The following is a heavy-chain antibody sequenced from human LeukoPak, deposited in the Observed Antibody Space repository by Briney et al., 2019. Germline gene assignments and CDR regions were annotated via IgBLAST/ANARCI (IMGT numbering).Heavy chain of an antibody. CDR3: ASSRIAAAGRNVMAFDY. V-gene: IGHV4-4*07. CDR2: IYTSGST. D-gene: IGHD6-13*01. J-gene: IGHJ4*02. Sequence: SETLSLTCSVSGGSIRSYYWSWIRQPAGKGLEWIGRIYTSGSTNYNPSLKSRVTMSVDTSKNQFSLKLSSVTAADTAVYYCASSRIAAAGRNVMAFDYWGQGTLVTVSS. CDR1: GGSIRSYY.